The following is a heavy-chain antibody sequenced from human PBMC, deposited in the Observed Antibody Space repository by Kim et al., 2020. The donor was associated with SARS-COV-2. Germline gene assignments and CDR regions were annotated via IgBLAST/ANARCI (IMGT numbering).Heavy chain of an antibody. CDR3: AREGLAGSSWYKGRDY. CDR1: GDSVSSNSAA. V-gene: IGHV6-1*01. Sequence: SQTLSLTCAISGDSVSSNSAAWNWIRQSPSRGLEWLGRTYYRSKWYNDYAVSVKSRITINPDTSKNQFSLQLNSVTPEDTAVYHCAREGLAGSSWYKGRDYWGQGTLVTVSS. CDR2: TYYRSKWYN. D-gene: IGHD6-13*01. J-gene: IGHJ4*02.